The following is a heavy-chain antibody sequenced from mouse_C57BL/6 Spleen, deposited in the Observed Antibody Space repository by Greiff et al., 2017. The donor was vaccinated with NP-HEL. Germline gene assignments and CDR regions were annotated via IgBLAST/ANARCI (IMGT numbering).Heavy chain of an antibody. D-gene: IGHD4-1*02. CDR1: GFTFSDYG. V-gene: IGHV5-17*01. J-gene: IGHJ4*01. CDR2: ISSGSSTI. Sequence: DVKLVESGGGLVKPGGSLKLSCAASGFTFSDYGMHWVRQAPEKGLEWVAYISSGSSTIYYADTVKGRFTISRDNAKNTLFLQMTSLRSEDTAMYYCATNWALMDYWGQGTSVTVSS. CDR3: ATNWALMDY.